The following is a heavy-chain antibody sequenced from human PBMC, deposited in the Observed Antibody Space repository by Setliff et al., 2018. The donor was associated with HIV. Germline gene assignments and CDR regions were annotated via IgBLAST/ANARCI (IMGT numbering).Heavy chain of an antibody. V-gene: IGHV1-18*01. Sequence: SVKVSCKASGYTFTIYDITWVRQAPGQGLEWMGWISAYNGNTNYAQKLQGRVTMTTDTSTSTAYMELRSLRSDDTAVYYCAREGYSVDAFDIWGQGTMVTVS. CDR1: GYTFTIYD. CDR2: ISAYNGNT. CDR3: AREGYSVDAFDI. J-gene: IGHJ3*02. D-gene: IGHD4-4*01.